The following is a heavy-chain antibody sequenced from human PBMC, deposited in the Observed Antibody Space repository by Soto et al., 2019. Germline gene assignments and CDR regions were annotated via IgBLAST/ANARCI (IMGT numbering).Heavy chain of an antibody. CDR2: IHYSGRT. J-gene: IGHJ5*02. CDR3: ARYYFDSSGYSTWFDP. D-gene: IGHD3-22*01. Sequence: QVQLQESGPGLVKPSQTLSLTCAVSGGSITSGAYYWTWIRQHPGKGLEWIAYIHYSGRTYYNPSLKSRVTISVDTSNHQFSLKLSSVTAADTAVYYCARYYFDSSGYSTWFDPWGQGTLVTVSS. CDR1: GGSITSGAYY. V-gene: IGHV4-31*11.